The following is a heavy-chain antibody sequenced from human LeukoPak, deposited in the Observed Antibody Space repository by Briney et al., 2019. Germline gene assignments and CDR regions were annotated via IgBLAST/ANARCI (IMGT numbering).Heavy chain of an antibody. Sequence: GSLKVSCKASGYTFTTYNMHWVRQAPGQGLEWVGIITQSGGSTTYAQKFQGRVTMTRDTSTSTVYMELSSLRSEDTAVYYCARDSRDWASDMWGQGTRVTV. CDR2: ITQSGGST. D-gene: IGHD2-21*01. V-gene: IGHV1-46*01. J-gene: IGHJ3*02. CDR1: GYTFTTYN. CDR3: ARDSRDWASDM.